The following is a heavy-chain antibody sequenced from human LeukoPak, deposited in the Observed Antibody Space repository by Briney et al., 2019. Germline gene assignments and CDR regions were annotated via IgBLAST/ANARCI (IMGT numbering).Heavy chain of an antibody. CDR3: ARAPAMVDSYYYYYMDV. V-gene: IGHV4-4*09. Sequence: SETLSLTCTVSGGSISGYYWTWIRQPPGKGLEWIGYIYSSGSTNYNPSLKSRVTISVDTSKNQFSLRLSSVTAADTAVYYCARAPAMVDSYYYYYMDVWGKGTTVTVSS. J-gene: IGHJ6*03. D-gene: IGHD5-18*01. CDR2: IYSSGST. CDR1: GGSISGYY.